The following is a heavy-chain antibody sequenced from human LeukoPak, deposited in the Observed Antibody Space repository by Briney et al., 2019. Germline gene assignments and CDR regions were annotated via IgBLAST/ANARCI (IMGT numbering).Heavy chain of an antibody. J-gene: IGHJ4*02. CDR3: ARAYCAGGCSGF. CDR2: ISPRADIT. Sequence: GGSLRLSCAASGFSFSSHGMNWVRQAPGKGLEWISGISPRADITYYADSVKGRFTISRDNSKNTLYLQMNSLRAEDTAVYYCARAYCAGGCSGFWGQGTLVTVSS. D-gene: IGHD2-21*02. CDR1: GFSFSSHG. V-gene: IGHV3-23*01.